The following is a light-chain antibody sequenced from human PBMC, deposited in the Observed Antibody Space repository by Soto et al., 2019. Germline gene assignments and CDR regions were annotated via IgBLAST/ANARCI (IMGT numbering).Light chain of an antibody. CDR1: QSVSSN. V-gene: IGKV3-15*01. CDR2: GAS. Sequence: EIVMTQSPATLSVSPGERATLSCRASQSVSSNLAWYQHKPGQAPRLLIYGASTRATGIPARFSGSGSGTEFTLTISSLQSEDFAVYHCQQYNNWPLTFGGGTKVDIK. CDR3: QQYNNWPLT. J-gene: IGKJ4*01.